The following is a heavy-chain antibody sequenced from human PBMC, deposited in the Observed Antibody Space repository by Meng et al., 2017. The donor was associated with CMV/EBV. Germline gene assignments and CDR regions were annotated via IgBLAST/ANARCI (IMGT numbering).Heavy chain of an antibody. Sequence: VSSFAISCVRQAPGQGLEWMGGLIPIFGTANYAQKFQGRVTITTDESTSTAYMELSSLRSEDTAVYYCASRNTLGYCTNGVCGEVDYWGQGTLVTVSS. J-gene: IGHJ4*02. V-gene: IGHV1-69*05. CDR3: ASRNTLGYCTNGVCGEVDY. D-gene: IGHD2-8*01. CDR2: LIPIFGTA. CDR1: VSSFA.